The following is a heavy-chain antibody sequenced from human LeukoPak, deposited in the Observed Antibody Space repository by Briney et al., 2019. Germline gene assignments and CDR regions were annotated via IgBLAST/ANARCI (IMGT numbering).Heavy chain of an antibody. CDR2: IYYSGST. CDR1: GGSISGSSYY. CDR3: ARHGSSGWTLYNWFDP. D-gene: IGHD6-19*01. V-gene: IGHV4-39*01. Sequence: PSETLSLTCTVSGGSISGSSYYWGWIRQPPGKGLEWIGSIYYSGSTYYNPSLKSRVTISVDTSKNQFSLKLSSVTAADTAVYYCARHGSSGWTLYNWFDPWGQGTLVTVSS. J-gene: IGHJ5*02.